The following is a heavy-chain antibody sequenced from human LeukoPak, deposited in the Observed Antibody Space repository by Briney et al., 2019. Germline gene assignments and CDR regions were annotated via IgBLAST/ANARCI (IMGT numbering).Heavy chain of an antibody. J-gene: IGHJ6*03. Sequence: GGSLRLSCAASGFTFSRYSMNWVRQAPGKGLEWVSSISISSSYIYYADSVKGRFTISRDNSKNTLYLQMNSLRAEDTAVYYCAKDSTDGGDTYYYYYMDVWGKGTTVTISS. CDR2: ISISSSYI. D-gene: IGHD3-16*01. V-gene: IGHV3-21*01. CDR3: AKDSTDGGDTYYYYYMDV. CDR1: GFTFSRYS.